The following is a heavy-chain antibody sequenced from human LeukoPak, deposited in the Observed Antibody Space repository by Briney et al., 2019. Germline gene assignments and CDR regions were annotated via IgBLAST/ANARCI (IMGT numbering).Heavy chain of an antibody. CDR3: ARGLRYCSGGRCYFSPPYYYYMDV. CDR1: GYTFTSYD. V-gene: IGHV1-8*01. CDR2: MNPNSGDT. J-gene: IGHJ6*03. D-gene: IGHD2-15*01. Sequence: ASVKVSCKASGYTFTSYDINWVRQGTGQGLEWMGWMNPNSGDTGYAQKFQGRVTMTRNTSISTAYMDLSSLRSEDTAVYYCARGLRYCSGGRCYFSPPYYYYMDVWGKGTTVTISS.